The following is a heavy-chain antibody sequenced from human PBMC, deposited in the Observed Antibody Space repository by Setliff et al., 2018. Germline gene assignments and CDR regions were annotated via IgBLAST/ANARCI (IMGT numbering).Heavy chain of an antibody. Sequence: GGSLRLSCAASGFTFSNYEMNWVRQAPGKGLEWVASISPSGSFIYYADSVKGRFTISRDNSRRSVLLQIDSLRVEDTAVYFCARMPTSGYYASPKYYMDVWGKGTTVTVSS. CDR3: ARMPTSGYYASPKYYMDV. D-gene: IGHD3-22*01. V-gene: IGHV3-21*01. J-gene: IGHJ6*03. CDR2: ISPSGSFI. CDR1: GFTFSNYE.